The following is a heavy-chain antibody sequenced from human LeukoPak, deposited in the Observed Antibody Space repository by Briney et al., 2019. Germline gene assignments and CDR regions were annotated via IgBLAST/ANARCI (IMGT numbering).Heavy chain of an antibody. CDR2: IYHSGSP. CDR1: GGSISSSSFY. J-gene: IGHJ5*02. D-gene: IGHD4-17*01. Sequence: SETLSLTCTVSGGSISSSSFYWGWIRQPPGKGLEWIGTIYHSGSPYYNPSLNSRVTISGDTSKNQFSLKLSSVTAADTAVYFCAKDYGDYSLAWGQGTLVTVSS. CDR3: AKDYGDYSLA. V-gene: IGHV4-39*02.